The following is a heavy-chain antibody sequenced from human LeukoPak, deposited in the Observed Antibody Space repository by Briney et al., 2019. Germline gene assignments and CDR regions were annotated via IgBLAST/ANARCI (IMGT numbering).Heavy chain of an antibody. J-gene: IGHJ5*02. CDR2: INHSGST. CDR1: GGSFSGYY. V-gene: IGHV4-34*01. CDR3: ARGYYDSSGYYYAWFDP. Sequence: SETLSLTCAVHGGSFSGYYWSWIRQPPGKGPEWIGEINHSGSTNYNPSLKSRVTISVDTSKNQFSLKLSSVTAADTAVYYCARGYYDSSGYYYAWFDPWGQGTLVTVSS. D-gene: IGHD3-22*01.